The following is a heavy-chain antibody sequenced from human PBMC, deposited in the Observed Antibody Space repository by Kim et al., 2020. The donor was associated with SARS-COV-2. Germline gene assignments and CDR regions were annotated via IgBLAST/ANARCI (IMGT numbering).Heavy chain of an antibody. D-gene: IGHD3-16*02. CDR1: GYTFTSYD. V-gene: IGHV1-8*01. Sequence: ASVKVSCKASGYTFTSYDINWVRQATGQGLEWMGWMNPNSGNTGYAQKFQGRVTMTRNTSISTAYMELSSLRSEDTAVYYCARDRADYVWGSYRYNYYYYGMDVWGQGTTVTVSS. J-gene: IGHJ6*02. CDR2: MNPNSGNT. CDR3: ARDRADYVWGSYRYNYYYYGMDV.